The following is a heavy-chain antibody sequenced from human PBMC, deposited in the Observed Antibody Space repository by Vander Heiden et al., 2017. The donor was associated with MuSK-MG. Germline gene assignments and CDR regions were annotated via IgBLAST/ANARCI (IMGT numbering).Heavy chain of an antibody. CDR2: ISSSGSTI. V-gene: IGHV3-48*03. D-gene: IGHD2-21*01. CDR1: GFPFSSYE. Sequence: EVQLVEPGGGLVQPGGSLRLSCAASGFPFSSYEMNWVRQAPGKGLEWVSYISSSGSTIYYADSVKGRFTISRDNAKNSLYLQMNSLRAEDTAVYYCARSCGGDCYGLGFDYWGQGTLVTVSS. J-gene: IGHJ4*02. CDR3: ARSCGGDCYGLGFDY.